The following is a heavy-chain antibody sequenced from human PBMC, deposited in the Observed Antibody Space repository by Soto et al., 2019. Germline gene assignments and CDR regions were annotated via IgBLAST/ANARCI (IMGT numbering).Heavy chain of an antibody. CDR3: AREWGGSDYWYFDL. CDR2: IYSCGST. D-gene: IGHD3-10*01. CDR1: GFTVSSNY. V-gene: IGHV3-66*01. J-gene: IGHJ2*01. Sequence: EVQLVESGGGLVQPGGSLRLSCAASGFTVSSNYMSWVRQAPGKGLEWVSVIYSCGSTYYADSVKGRFTISRDNSKTTLYLQMNSLRAEDTAVYYCAREWGGSDYWYFDLWGRGTLVTVSS.